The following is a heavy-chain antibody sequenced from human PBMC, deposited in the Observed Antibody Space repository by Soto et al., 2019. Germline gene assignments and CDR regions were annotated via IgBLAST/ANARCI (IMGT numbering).Heavy chain of an antibody. Sequence: ASVKVSCKASGGTFGRNAINWVRQAPGQGLEWMGGIIPMFGTANHAQKFRDRIVITADESTNTAYLELNSLRYEDTAIYYCARPQGSGWRFNALDFWAQGTVVTVSS. J-gene: IGHJ3*01. CDR3: ARPQGSGWRFNALDF. D-gene: IGHD6-19*01. CDR1: GGTFGRNA. CDR2: IIPMFGTA. V-gene: IGHV1-69*13.